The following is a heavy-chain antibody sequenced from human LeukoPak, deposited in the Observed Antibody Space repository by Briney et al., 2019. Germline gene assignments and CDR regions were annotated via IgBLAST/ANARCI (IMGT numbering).Heavy chain of an antibody. CDR3: ARASTHRYNWKSGQLNDAFDI. CDR1: GYTFTSYY. J-gene: IGHJ3*02. Sequence: ASVKVSCKASGYTFTSYYMHWVRQAPGQGLEWMGRISPYNGNTKYAQKLQGRVTMTTDTSTSTAYMELRSLRSDDPAVYYCARASTHRYNWKSGQLNDAFDIWGQGTMVTVSS. CDR2: ISPYNGNT. D-gene: IGHD1-20*01. V-gene: IGHV1-18*04.